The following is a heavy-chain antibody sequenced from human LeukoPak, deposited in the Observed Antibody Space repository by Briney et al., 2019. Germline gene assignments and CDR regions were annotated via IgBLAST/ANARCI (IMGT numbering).Heavy chain of an antibody. V-gene: IGHV4-31*03. D-gene: IGHD1-1*01. CDR3: ARHGYNWNFFYYYYYGMDV. CDR2: IYYSGST. J-gene: IGHJ6*02. CDR1: GGSISSGGYY. Sequence: SETLSLTCTVSGGSISSGGYYWSWIRQHPGKGLEWIGYIYYSGSTYYNPSLKSRVTISVDTSKNQFSLKLSSVTAADTAVYYCARHGYNWNFFYYYYYGMDVWGQGTTVTVSS.